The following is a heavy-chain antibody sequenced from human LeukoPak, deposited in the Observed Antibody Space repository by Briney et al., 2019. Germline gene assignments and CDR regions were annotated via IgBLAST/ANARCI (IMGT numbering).Heavy chain of an antibody. Sequence: GESLRLSCAASGFTSSAYDMHWVRQITGGGLEWVSTSGTVGDTFYSGSVKGRFTISRDSAKNSLYLQMNSLRDEDTAVYYCARDPVEMATTGDYWGQGTLVTVSS. CDR3: ARDPVEMATTGDY. CDR1: GFTSSAYD. V-gene: IGHV3-13*04. D-gene: IGHD5-24*01. CDR2: SGTVGDT. J-gene: IGHJ4*02.